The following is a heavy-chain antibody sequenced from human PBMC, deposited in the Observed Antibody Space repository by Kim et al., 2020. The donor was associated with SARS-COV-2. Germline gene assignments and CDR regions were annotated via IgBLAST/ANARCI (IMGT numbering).Heavy chain of an antibody. D-gene: IGHD1-26*01. CDR2: ISYDGSNK. CDR3: AKSSSGSLFGYDY. V-gene: IGHV3-30*18. Sequence: GGSLRLSCAASGFTFNNYGMHWVRQAPGKGLEWVAVISYDGSNKYYADSVKGRFTISRDNSKNTLYLQMNSLRVEDTAVYYCAKSSSGSLFGYDYWRQGTLVTVSS. CDR1: GFTFNNYG. J-gene: IGHJ4*02.